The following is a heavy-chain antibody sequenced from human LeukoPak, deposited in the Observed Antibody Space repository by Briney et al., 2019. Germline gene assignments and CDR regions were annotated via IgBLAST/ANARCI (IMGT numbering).Heavy chain of an antibody. Sequence: GGSLRLSCVVSGFTFDDYAMHWVRQAPGKGLEWASGISWDSGSIGYADSVKGRFTISRDNAKNSLYLQMNSLRAEDTALYYCAKGHDYGDYGPDYWGQGTLVTVSS. CDR3: AKGHDYGDYGPDY. CDR2: ISWDSGSI. J-gene: IGHJ4*02. V-gene: IGHV3-9*01. D-gene: IGHD4-17*01. CDR1: GFTFDDYA.